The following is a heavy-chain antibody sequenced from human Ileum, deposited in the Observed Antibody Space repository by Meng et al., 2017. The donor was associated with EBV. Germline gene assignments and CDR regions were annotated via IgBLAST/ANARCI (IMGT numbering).Heavy chain of an antibody. J-gene: IGHJ5*02. CDR3: ARGSNWFDR. Sequence: QVQLVQTWFELKKPGAAAKVSCKASGYIFTSDAINWVRQTPGHGLEWMGWINTNTGKPMYAQGFTGRFVFSLDNSINTAYLQINSLQSDDTAVYYCARGSNWFDRWGQGTLVTGSS. CDR2: INTNTGKP. CDR1: GYIFTSDA. V-gene: IGHV7-4-1*02.